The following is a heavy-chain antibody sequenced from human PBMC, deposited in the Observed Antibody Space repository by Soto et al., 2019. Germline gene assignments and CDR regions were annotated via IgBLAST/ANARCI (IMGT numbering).Heavy chain of an antibody. CDR2: IWYDGSNK. Sequence: PGGSLRLSCAASGFTFSSYGMHWVRQAPGKGLEWVAVIWYDGSNKYYADSVKGRFTISRDNSKNTLYLQMNSLRAEDTAVYYCAREGIAVAPRDFFDYWGQGTLVTVSS. CDR1: GFTFSSYG. V-gene: IGHV3-33*01. D-gene: IGHD6-19*01. CDR3: AREGIAVAPRDFFDY. J-gene: IGHJ4*02.